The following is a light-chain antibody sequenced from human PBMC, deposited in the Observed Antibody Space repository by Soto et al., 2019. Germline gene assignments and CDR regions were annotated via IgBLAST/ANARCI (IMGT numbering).Light chain of an antibody. CDR3: MQGTHWPYT. V-gene: IGKV2D-30*01. Sequence: DVVMTQSPLSLPVTLGQPASISCRSSQSLVYSDGNTYLSWFQQRPGQSPRRLIYKVSNCDSGVPDRFSVSGSGTDFTLKISRVEAEDVGVYYCMQGTHWPYTFGQGTKLEIK. CDR2: KVS. CDR1: QSLVYSDGNTY. J-gene: IGKJ2*01.